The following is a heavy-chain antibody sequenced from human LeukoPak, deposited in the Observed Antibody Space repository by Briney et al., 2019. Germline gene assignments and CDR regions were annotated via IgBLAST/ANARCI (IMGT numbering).Heavy chain of an antibody. CDR3: ARFLALYAFDI. CDR2: ISSSGSTI. J-gene: IGHJ3*02. Sequence: GGSLRLSCAASGFTFSSYEMKWVRQAPGKGREWVSYISSSGSTIFYADSVKGRFTISRDNAKNSLYLQMNSLRAENTAVYYCARFLALYAFDIWGQGTMVTVSS. V-gene: IGHV3-48*03. CDR1: GFTFSSYE.